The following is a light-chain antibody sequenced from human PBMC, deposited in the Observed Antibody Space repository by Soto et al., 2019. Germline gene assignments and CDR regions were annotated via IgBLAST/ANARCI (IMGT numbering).Light chain of an antibody. V-gene: IGLV2-14*03. CDR1: SSDVGGYNY. J-gene: IGLJ1*01. CDR2: DVS. CDR3: SSYIPNNSTYV. Sequence: QSALTQPASVSGSPGQSITISCTGTSSDVGGYNYVSWYQHHPGKAPKRMIHDVSNRPSGVSNRFSGSKSGNTASLTISGLQAEDEADYYCSSYIPNNSTYVFGTGTKVTAL.